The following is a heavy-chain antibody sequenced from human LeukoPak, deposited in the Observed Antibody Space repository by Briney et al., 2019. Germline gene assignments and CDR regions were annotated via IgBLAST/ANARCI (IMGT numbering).Heavy chain of an antibody. CDR1: GFTFRNYA. Sequence: GGSLRLSWAASGFTFRNYAMTWVRQAPGNGLERVSTVRGTGDSTLYAHPVKGRFTISRDNSKNTLYLQMSSLRAEDTAVYYCAKGGFFSSFDPWGQGTLVTVSS. CDR2: VRGTGDST. D-gene: IGHD3-16*01. CDR3: AKGGFFSSFDP. V-gene: IGHV3-23*01. J-gene: IGHJ5*02.